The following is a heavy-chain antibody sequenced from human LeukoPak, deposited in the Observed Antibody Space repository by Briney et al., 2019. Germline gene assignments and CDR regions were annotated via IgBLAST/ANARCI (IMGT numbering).Heavy chain of an antibody. D-gene: IGHD3-10*01. V-gene: IGHV1-2*02. CDR2: INPNSGGT. J-gene: IGHJ3*02. CDR1: GYTFTSYY. CDR3: APRRPGRGVAFDI. Sequence: ASVKVSCKASGYTFTSYYMHWVRQAPGQGLEWMGWINPNSGGTNFAQKFQGRVTMTRDTSISTAYMELSRLRSDDTAVYYCAPRRPGRGVAFDIWGQGTMVTVSS.